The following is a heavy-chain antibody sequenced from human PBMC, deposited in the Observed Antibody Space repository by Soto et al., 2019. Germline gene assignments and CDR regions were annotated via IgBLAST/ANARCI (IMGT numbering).Heavy chain of an antibody. CDR1: GGTFSSYA. CDR3: ARSLNTGYFYDSSGYYYYGMSF. CDR2: VIPIFGTA. J-gene: IGHJ6*02. V-gene: IGHV1-69*13. D-gene: IGHD3-22*01. Sequence: GASVKVSCKASGGTFSSYAISWVRQAPGQGLEWMGGVIPIFGTANYAQKFQGRVTITADESTSSAYMELSSLRSEDTAVYYCARSLNTGYFYDSSGYYYYGMSFCGQGSTVIGSS.